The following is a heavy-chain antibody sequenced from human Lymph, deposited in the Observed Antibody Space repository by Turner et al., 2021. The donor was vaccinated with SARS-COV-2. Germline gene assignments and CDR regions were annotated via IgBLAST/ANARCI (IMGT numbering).Heavy chain of an antibody. V-gene: IGHV1-58*01. CDR1: GFTFSSSA. CDR2: IVVGSGNT. CDR3: AAPYCSGGTCSDGFDI. J-gene: IGHJ3*02. Sequence: QMQLLQSGPEVKKPGTSVQVYCQASGFTFSSSAVQWVRQARGQRLEWRGWIVVGSGNTNYAQKFQERVTITRDMSTSTAYMNLSSLRSEDTAVCYCAAPYCSGGTCSDGFDIWGQGTMVTVSS. D-gene: IGHD2-15*01.